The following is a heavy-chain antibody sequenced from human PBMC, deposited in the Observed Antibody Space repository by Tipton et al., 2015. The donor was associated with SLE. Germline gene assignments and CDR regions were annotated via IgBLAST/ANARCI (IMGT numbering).Heavy chain of an antibody. CDR1: GGSISSYY. CDR2: IYYSGST. Sequence: QLVQSGAEVKPSETLSLTCTVSGGSISSYYWSWIRQPPGKGLEWIGYIYYSGSTNYNPSLKSRVTISVDTSKNQFSLKLSSVTAADTAVDYCARWAGPTVNFDYWGQGTLVTVSS. CDR3: ARWAGPTVNFDY. D-gene: IGHD4-11*01. V-gene: IGHV4-59*01. J-gene: IGHJ4*02.